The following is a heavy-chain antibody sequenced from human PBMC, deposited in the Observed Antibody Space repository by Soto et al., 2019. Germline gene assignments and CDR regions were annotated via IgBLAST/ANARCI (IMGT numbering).Heavy chain of an antibody. CDR1: GGSISSYY. V-gene: IGHV4-59*01. Sequence: QVQLQESGPGLVKPSETLSLTCTVSGGSISSYYWSWIRQPPGKGLEWIGYIYYSGSTNYNPSLKSRVTISVDTSKNQFSLKLSSVTAADTAVYYCARVPGMDVWGQGTTVTVSS. CDR2: IYYSGST. J-gene: IGHJ6*02. CDR3: ARVPGMDV.